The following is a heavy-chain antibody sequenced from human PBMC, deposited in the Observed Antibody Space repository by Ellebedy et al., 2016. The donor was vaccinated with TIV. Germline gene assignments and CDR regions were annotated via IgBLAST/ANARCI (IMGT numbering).Heavy chain of an antibody. CDR3: ARPYCSGTSCPDYYYYYGMDV. V-gene: IGHV5-10-1*01. CDR2: IDPSDSYT. CDR1: GYSFTSYW. J-gene: IGHJ6*02. Sequence: GESLKISCKGSGYSFTSYWISWVRQMPGKGLEWMGRIDPSDSYTNYSPSFQGHVTISADKSIRTAYLQWSSLKASDTAMYYCARPYCSGTSCPDYYYYYGMDVWGQGTTVTVSS. D-gene: IGHD2-2*01.